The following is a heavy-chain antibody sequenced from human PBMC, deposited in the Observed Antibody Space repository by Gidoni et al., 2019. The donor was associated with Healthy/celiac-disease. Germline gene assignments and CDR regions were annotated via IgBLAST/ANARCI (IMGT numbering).Heavy chain of an antibody. J-gene: IGHJ6*02. CDR1: GYTFPSYY. CDR3: AREGYCSSTSCLDLYYYYYGMDV. CDR2: INPSGGST. Sequence: QVQLVPSGAAVKKPGASVKVSCQASGYTFPSYYMHWVRQAPGQWLEWRGIINPSGGSTSYAQKFQGRVTMTRDTSTSTVYMELSSLRSEDTAVYYCAREGYCSSTSCLDLYYYYYGMDVWGQGTTVTVSS. D-gene: IGHD2-2*01. V-gene: IGHV1-46*01.